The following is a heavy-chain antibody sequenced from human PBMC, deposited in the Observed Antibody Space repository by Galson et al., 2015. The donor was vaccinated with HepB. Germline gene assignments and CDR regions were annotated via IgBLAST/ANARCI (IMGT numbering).Heavy chain of an antibody. D-gene: IGHD6-19*01. V-gene: IGHV2-5*02. CDR2: IYWDGDK. CDR1: GFSLTTSGVG. J-gene: IGHJ3*02. CDR3: ARFNSGWFAPGNLNDVFDI. Sequence: PALVKPTQTLTLTCTFSGFSLTTSGVGVAWVRQPPGKALEWLALIYWDGDKRFSPSLEERLTITKDISKNQVVITMTNMDPLDTATYYCARFNSGWFAPGNLNDVFDIWGQGTKVSVSS.